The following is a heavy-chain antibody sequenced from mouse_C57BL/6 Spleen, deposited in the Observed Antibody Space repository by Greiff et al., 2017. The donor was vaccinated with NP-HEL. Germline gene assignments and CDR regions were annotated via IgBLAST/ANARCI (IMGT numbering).Heavy chain of an antibody. Sequence: EVQLQQSGAELVRPGASVKLSCTASGFNIKDYYMHWVKQRPEQGLEWIGRIDPEDGDTEYAPKFQGKATMTADTSSNTAYLQLSRLTSEYTAVYYITTGDYSNGYAMDYWGQGTSVTVSS. CDR3: TTGDYSNGYAMDY. CDR2: IDPEDGDT. V-gene: IGHV14-1*01. CDR1: GFNIKDYY. J-gene: IGHJ4*01. D-gene: IGHD2-5*01.